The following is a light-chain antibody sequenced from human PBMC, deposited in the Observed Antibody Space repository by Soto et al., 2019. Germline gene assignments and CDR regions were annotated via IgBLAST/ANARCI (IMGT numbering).Light chain of an antibody. Sequence: QSVLTQPPSASGSPGQSVTISCTGSSSDVGGYNYVSWYQQHPGKAPKLMIYEVSKRPSGVPDRFSGSKSGNTASLTVSGLQAEDEADYYCSSDAGSNNLGDVFGTGTKVTVL. V-gene: IGLV2-8*01. CDR2: EVS. CDR1: SSDVGGYNY. J-gene: IGLJ1*01. CDR3: SSDAGSNNLGDV.